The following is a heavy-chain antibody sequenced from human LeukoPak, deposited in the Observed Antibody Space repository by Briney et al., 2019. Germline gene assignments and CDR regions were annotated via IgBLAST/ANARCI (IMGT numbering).Heavy chain of an antibody. J-gene: IGHJ4*02. V-gene: IGHV1-3*01. CDR3: ARVDGSGPNAPNDC. CDR1: RYPFTSYA. D-gene: IGHD3-10*01. Sequence: GASVKVSCKASRYPFTSYAMHWVRQAPGQRLEWMGWIHVGNSNTEYSQKFQGRVTITRDTPATTTYMELSSLRSEDTAVYYCARVDGSGPNAPNDCWGQGSLVTVSS. CDR2: IHVGNSNT.